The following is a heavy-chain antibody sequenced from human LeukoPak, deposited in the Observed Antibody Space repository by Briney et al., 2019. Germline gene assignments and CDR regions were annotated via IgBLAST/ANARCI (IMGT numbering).Heavy chain of an antibody. CDR2: ISASGGST. D-gene: IGHD3/OR15-3a*01. CDR1: GFTFRSHD. J-gene: IGHJ3*02. CDR3: VREGPRGLAFDI. Sequence: GGSLRLSCAASGFTFRSHDMSWVRQAPGKGLEWVSGISASGGSTFYADSVKGRFTISRDNSKNTLYLQMNGLRVEDTAVYYCVREGPRGLAFDIWGQGQWSPSPQ. V-gene: IGHV3-23*01.